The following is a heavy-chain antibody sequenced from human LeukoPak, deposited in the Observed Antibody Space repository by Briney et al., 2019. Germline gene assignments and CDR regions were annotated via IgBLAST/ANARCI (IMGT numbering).Heavy chain of an antibody. CDR2: INPNSGGT. V-gene: IGHV1-2*02. CDR3: ARVVPAAIRGWFDP. Sequence: ASVKVSCKASGYTFTGYCMHWVRQAPGQGLEWMGWINPNSGGTNYAQKFQGRVTMTRDTSISTAYMELSRLRSDDTAVYYCARVVPAAIRGWFDPWGQGTLVTVSS. CDR1: GYTFTGYC. J-gene: IGHJ5*02. D-gene: IGHD2-2*02.